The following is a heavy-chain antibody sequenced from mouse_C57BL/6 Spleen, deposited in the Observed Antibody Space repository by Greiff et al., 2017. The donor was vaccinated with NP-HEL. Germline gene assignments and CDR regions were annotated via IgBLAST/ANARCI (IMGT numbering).Heavy chain of an antibody. CDR1: GYTFTDYY. CDR2: IYPGSGNT. Sequence: VQLQQSGAELVRPGASVKLSCKASGYTFTDYYINWVKQRPGQGLEWIARIYPGSGNTYYNEKFKGKATLTAEKSSSTAYMQLSSLTSEDSAVYFCAKAYYSNYVGYYAMDYWGQGTSVTVSS. V-gene: IGHV1-76*01. D-gene: IGHD2-5*01. CDR3: AKAYYSNYVGYYAMDY. J-gene: IGHJ4*01.